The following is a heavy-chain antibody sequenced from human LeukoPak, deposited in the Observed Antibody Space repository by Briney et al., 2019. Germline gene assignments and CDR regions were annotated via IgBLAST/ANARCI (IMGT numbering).Heavy chain of an antibody. CDR2: ISGSGGST. J-gene: IGHJ3*02. V-gene: IGHV3-23*01. CDR3: AKDGAVARRYAFDI. CDR1: GFTFSSYA. D-gene: IGHD6-19*01. Sequence: LPGGSLRLSCAASGFTFSSYAMSWVRQAPGKGLEWVSAISGSGGSTYYADSVKGRFTISRDNSKNTLYLQTNSLRAEDTAVYYCAKDGAVARRYAFDIWGQGTMVTVSS.